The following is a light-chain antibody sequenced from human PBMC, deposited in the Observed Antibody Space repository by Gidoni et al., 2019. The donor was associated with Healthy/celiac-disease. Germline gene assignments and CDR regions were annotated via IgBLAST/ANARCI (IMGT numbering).Light chain of an antibody. V-gene: IGLV2-23*02. CDR3: CSYAGSSTYVV. CDR1: SSDVGSYNL. CDR2: EVS. Sequence: QSALTQPASVSGSPGQSITISCTGTSSDVGSYNLVPWYQQHPGKAPKLMIYEVSKRPSGVSNRFSGSKSGNKASLTISGLQAEDEADYYCCSYAGSSTYVVFGGGTKLTVL. J-gene: IGLJ2*01.